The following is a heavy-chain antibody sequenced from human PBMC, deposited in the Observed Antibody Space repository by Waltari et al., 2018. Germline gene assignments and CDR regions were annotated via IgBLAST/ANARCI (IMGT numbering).Heavy chain of an antibody. CDR3: ASLIAVAGPFDY. CDR1: GGSFSGYY. D-gene: IGHD6-19*01. CDR2: INHSGSN. J-gene: IGHJ4*02. V-gene: IGHV4-34*01. Sequence: QVQLQQWGAGLLKPSETLSLTCAVYGGSFSGYYWSWIRQPPGKGLEWFGEINHSGSNNYNPSLKSRVTISVDTSKNQFSLKLSSVTAADTAVYYCASLIAVAGPFDYWGQGTLVTVSS.